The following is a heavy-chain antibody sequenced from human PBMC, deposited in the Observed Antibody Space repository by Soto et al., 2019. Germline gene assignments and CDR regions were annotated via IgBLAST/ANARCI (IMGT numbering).Heavy chain of an antibody. CDR3: ARDHGDYTVY. D-gene: IGHD4-17*01. CDR1: GGSISSGGYY. CDR2: IYYSGST. V-gene: IGHV4-31*03. Sequence: SETLSLTCTVSGGSISSGGYYWSWIRQHPGKGLEWIGYIYYSGSTYYNPSLKSRVTISVDTSKNQFSLKLSSVTAADTAVYYCARDHGDYTVYWGQGTLVIVSS. J-gene: IGHJ4*02.